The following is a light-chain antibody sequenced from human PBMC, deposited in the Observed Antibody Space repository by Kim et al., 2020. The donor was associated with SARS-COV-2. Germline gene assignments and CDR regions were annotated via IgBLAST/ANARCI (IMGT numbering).Light chain of an antibody. CDR2: DAS. CDR1: QRVRSY. Sequence: WSPGERAPSSCRASQRVRSYLAWYKQNQGQAPRLLINDASIRATGIPARFRGSGSGKDFTFTISSLGPEDFEVYYGKHRISWPLTLGQGTRLE. V-gene: IGKV3-11*01. J-gene: IGKJ5*01. CDR3: KHRISWPLT.